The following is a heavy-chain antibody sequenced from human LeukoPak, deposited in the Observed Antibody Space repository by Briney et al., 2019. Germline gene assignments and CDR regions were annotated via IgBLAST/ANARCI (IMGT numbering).Heavy chain of an antibody. CDR2: ISSSSSYI. D-gene: IGHD2-2*02. CDR1: GFTFSSYS. J-gene: IGHJ4*02. V-gene: IGHV3-21*01. Sequence: PGGSLRLSCAASGFTFSSYSMNWVRQAPGKGLEWVSSISSSSSYIYYADSVKGRFTISRDNAKNSLYLQMNSLRAEDTAVYYCATPPEDIVVVPAAIQGDDYWGQGTLVTVSS. CDR3: ATPPEDIVVVPAAIQGDDY.